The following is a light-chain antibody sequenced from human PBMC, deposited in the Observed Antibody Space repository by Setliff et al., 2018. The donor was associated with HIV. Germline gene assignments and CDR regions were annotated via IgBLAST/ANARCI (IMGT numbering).Light chain of an antibody. CDR3: SAYASSDTLYV. V-gene: IGLV2-14*03. CDR1: SRDVGGYDY. CDR2: DVT. J-gene: IGLJ1*01. Sequence: LTQPASVSGSPGQTITISCSGTSRDVGGYDYVSWYQQHPDKAPKLIIYDVTDRPSGVSYRFSGSKSGNTASLTISGLQAEDEADYYCSAYASSDTLYVFGTGTKVTVL.